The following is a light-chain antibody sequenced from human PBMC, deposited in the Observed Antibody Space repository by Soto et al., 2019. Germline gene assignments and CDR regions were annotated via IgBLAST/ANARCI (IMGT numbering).Light chain of an antibody. V-gene: IGLV2-14*01. CDR2: EVS. J-gene: IGLJ1*01. CDR1: SSDVGGYNS. CDR3: SSYTTSSTPV. Sequence: QSVLTQPASVSGSPGQSITISCTGTSSDVGGYNSVSWYQQHPGRAPKIMIFEVSNRPSGVSNRFSGSKSGNTASLTISGLQTEDEADYYCSSYTTSSTPVFGIGTKVTVL.